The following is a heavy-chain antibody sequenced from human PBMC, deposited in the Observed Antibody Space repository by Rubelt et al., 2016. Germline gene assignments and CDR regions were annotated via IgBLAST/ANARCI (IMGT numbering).Heavy chain of an antibody. Sequence: EVQLLESGGGLVQPGGSLRLSCAASGFTFRSYAMSWVRQAPGKGLEWVSAITGDGGDTYHASSVKGRFTISSANSQNSLYLHMNSLGAEYTAVYFCAKWTQVSRPYCFDYWGQGALVTVSS. V-gene: IGHV3-23*01. J-gene: IGHJ4*02. CDR2: ITGDGGDT. CDR1: GFTFRSYA. D-gene: IGHD3/OR15-3a*01. CDR3: AKWTQVSRPYCFDY.